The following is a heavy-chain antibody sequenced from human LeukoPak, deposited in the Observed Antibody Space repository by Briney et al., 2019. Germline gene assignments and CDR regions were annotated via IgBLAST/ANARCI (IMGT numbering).Heavy chain of an antibody. V-gene: IGHV4-59*01. J-gene: IGHJ3*02. CDR3: ARVHYDFWSGYYTGPDAFDI. Sequence: SETLSLTCTVSGGSISSYYWSWIRQPPGKGLEWIGYIYYSGSTNYNPSLKSRVTISVDTSKNQFSLKLSSVTAADTAVYYCARVHYDFWSGYYTGPDAFDIWGQGTMVTVSS. CDR1: GGSISSYY. CDR2: IYYSGST. D-gene: IGHD3-3*01.